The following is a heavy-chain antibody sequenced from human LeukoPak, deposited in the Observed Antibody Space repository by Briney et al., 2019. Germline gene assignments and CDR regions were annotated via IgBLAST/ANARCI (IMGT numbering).Heavy chain of an antibody. CDR2: INHNGNVN. Sequence: GGSLRLSCAASGFTFSSYWMNWARQAPGKGLEWVASINHNGNVNYYVDSVKGRFTISRDNAKNSLYLQMSNLMAEDTAVYFCARGGGLDVWGQGATVTVSS. V-gene: IGHV3-7*03. J-gene: IGHJ6*02. CDR3: ARGGGLDV. CDR1: GFTFSSYW. D-gene: IGHD3-16*01.